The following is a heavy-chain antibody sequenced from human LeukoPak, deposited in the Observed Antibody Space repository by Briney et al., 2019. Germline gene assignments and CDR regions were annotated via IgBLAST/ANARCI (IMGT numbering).Heavy chain of an antibody. Sequence: SETLSLTCAVYGGSFSGYYWSWIRQPPGKGLEWIGEINHSGSTNYNPSLKSRVTISVDTSKNQFSLKLSSVTAADTAVYYCARGRDVDIVATILGIDYWGQGTLVTVPS. CDR2: INHSGST. J-gene: IGHJ4*02. V-gene: IGHV4-34*01. CDR1: GGSFSGYY. CDR3: ARGRDVDIVATILGIDY. D-gene: IGHD5-12*01.